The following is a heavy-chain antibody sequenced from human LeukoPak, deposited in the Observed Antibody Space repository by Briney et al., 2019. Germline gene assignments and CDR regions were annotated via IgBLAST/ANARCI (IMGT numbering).Heavy chain of an antibody. D-gene: IGHD5-12*01. CDR3: ARDRGVAAHLDY. CDR2: IWFDGTNK. V-gene: IGHV3-33*08. J-gene: IGHJ4*02. Sequence: PGGSLRLSCAASGFTFSSFKMHWVRQAPGKGLEWVAVIWFDGTNKYYADSVRGRFTISRDNSKNTLYLQMSSLRAEDTAVYYCARDRGVAAHLDYWGQGTLVTVSS. CDR1: GFTFSSFK.